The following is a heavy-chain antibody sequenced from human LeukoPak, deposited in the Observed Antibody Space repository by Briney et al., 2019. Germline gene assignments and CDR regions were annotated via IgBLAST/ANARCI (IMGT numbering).Heavy chain of an antibody. CDR1: GFTFSRYW. Sequence: GGSLRLSCAASGFTFSRYWMSWVRQAPGKGLEWVSVIYSGGSTYYADSVKGRFTISRDNSKNTLYLQMNSLRAEDTAVYYCARMDYWGQGTLVTVSS. CDR3: ARMDY. J-gene: IGHJ4*02. V-gene: IGHV3-53*01. CDR2: IYSGGST.